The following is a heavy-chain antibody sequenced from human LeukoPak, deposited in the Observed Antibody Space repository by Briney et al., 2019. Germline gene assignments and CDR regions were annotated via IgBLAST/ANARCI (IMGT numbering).Heavy chain of an antibody. CDR2: ISYSSSYI. D-gene: IGHD2-15*01. V-gene: IGHV3-21*06. CDR1: GFTFSSYS. Sequence: PGGSLRLSCAASGFTFSSYSMNWVRQAPGKGLEWVSSISYSSSYIYYADSMKGRFTISRDNAKNSLYLQMNSLRAEDTAVYYCARVVYCSGSSCYSYSFDYWGQGILVTVSS. CDR3: ARVVYCSGSSCYSYSFDY. J-gene: IGHJ4*02.